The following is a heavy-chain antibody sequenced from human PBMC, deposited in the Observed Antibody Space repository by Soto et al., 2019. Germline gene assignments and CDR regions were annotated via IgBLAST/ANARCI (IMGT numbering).Heavy chain of an antibody. CDR2: ISAHNGNT. J-gene: IGHJ4*02. D-gene: IGHD1-1*01. CDR1: GYTFTSYG. Sequence: QVHLVQSGAEVKKPGASVKVSCKASGYTFTSYGITWVRQAPGQGLERMGWISAHNGNTDYAQKRQGRVIVTRDTSTSTAYMELRSLRSDDTAVYYCARGRYGDYWGQGALVTVSS. V-gene: IGHV1-18*01. CDR3: ARGRYGDY.